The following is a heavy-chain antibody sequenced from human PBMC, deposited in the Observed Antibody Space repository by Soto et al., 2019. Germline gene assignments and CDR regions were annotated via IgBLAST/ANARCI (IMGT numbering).Heavy chain of an antibody. CDR1: GFTVSSNY. CDR3: ARDGWWELQPSPMHYFYYGMDV. CDR2: IYSGCST. J-gene: IGHJ6*02. D-gene: IGHD1-26*01. V-gene: IGHV3-66*01. Sequence: GGSLRLSCAASGFTVSSNYMSCVRQAPGKGLEWVSVIYSGCSTYYAGSVKGRFNIYRDNSKNTQELQMNSPRAEDTAVYYCARDGWWELQPSPMHYFYYGMDVWGQGT.